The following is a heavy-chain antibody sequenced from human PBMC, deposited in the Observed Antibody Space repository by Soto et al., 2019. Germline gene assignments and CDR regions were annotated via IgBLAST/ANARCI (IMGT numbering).Heavy chain of an antibody. J-gene: IGHJ6*02. CDR3: ARAFGYSSSWPSYYYYGMDV. D-gene: IGHD6-13*01. CDR1: GFTFSSYA. CDR2: ISYDGSNK. V-gene: IGHV3-30-3*01. Sequence: QVQLVESGGGVVQPGRSLRLSCAASGFTFSSYAMHWVRQAPGKGLEWVAVISYDGSNKYYADSVKGRFTISRDNSKNTLYLQMNSLRAEDTAVYYCARAFGYSSSWPSYYYYGMDVWGQGTTVTVSS.